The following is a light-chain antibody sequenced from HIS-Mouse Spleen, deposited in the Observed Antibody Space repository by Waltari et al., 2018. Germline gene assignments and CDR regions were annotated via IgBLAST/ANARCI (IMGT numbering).Light chain of an antibody. CDR1: SSDVGSYNL. V-gene: IGLV2-23*01. CDR2: EAS. Sequence: QSALTQPASVSGSPGQSITISCTGTSSDVGSYNLVPWYQQHPGKAPKLMIDEASKRASGVSNRFSGAKSGNTAYLTSSGLQAEDEADYYCCSYAGSSTWVFGGGTKLTVL. CDR3: CSYAGSSTWV. J-gene: IGLJ3*02.